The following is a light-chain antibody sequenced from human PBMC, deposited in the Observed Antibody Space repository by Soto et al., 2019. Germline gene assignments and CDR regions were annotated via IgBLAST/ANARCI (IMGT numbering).Light chain of an antibody. Sequence: DIPMTQSPSSLSASVGDRVTITCRASQSISSYLNCYQQKPGKAPKLLIYAASSLQSGVPSRFSGSGSGTDFTLTISSLQHEDFATYYCQQCYSTLLFTFGPGTKVDIK. CDR3: QQCYSTLLFT. CDR2: AAS. CDR1: QSISSY. V-gene: IGKV1-39*01. J-gene: IGKJ3*01.